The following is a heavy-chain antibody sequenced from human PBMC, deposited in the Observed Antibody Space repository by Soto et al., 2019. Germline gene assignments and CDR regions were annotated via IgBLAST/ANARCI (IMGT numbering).Heavy chain of an antibody. V-gene: IGHV4-31*01. CDR3: AREGSRGNYLDY. J-gene: IGHJ4*02. CDR2: IYYSGST. CDR1: GGSISSGGYY. Sequence: QVQLQESGPGLVKPSQTLSLTCTVSGGSISSGGYYWSWIRQHPGKGLEWIGYIYYSGSTYYNPSLKSPVTIAVGTSKNQFSLKLSSVTAADTAVYYCAREGSRGNYLDYWGQGTLVTVSS.